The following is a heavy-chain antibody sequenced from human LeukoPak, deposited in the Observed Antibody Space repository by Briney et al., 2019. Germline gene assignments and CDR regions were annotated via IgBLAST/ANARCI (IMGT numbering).Heavy chain of an antibody. J-gene: IGHJ3*02. CDR2: VYYTGST. Sequence: PSETLPLTCSVSGGSISTYNYYWGWIRQPPGKGLEWIGSVYYTGSTYHNPSLKSRVTMSVDTSRNQFSLRLSSVTAADTAMYYCAREDSGISDDAFDIWGQGTMVTISS. V-gene: IGHV4-39*07. CDR3: AREDSGISDDAFDI. CDR1: GGSISTYNYY. D-gene: IGHD1-26*01.